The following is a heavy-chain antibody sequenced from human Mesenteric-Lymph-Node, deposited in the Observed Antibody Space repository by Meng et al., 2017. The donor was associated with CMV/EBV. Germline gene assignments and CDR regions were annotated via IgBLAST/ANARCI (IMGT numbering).Heavy chain of an antibody. CDR1: GQSLSRYS. Sequence: VHGQSLSRYSLSWIPHSPRKGLEWIGWIHYNSRTDSFPSLNSRVRISADTSFNQFSLRLMSVTASVTTLYYCAGEVVSGAHTRWLAPWGPGALVTVSS. J-gene: IGHJ5*02. CDR2: IHYNSRT. V-gene: IGHV4-34*01. CDR3: AGEVVSGAHTRWLAP. D-gene: IGHD3-10*01.